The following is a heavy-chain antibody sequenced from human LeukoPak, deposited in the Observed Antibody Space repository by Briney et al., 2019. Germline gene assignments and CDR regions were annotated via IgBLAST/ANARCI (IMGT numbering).Heavy chain of an antibody. CDR1: GGFNSSYH. CDR3: ARVRAAAGPGYYHGLDV. Sequence: SETLSLTCTVSGGFNSSYHESWLRQPAGKGLEGIVRFYTRGSTNYNRSLKSPVARSVDTSKNQISLKLSSVTAADTAVYYCARVRAAAGPGYYHGLDVWGQGTTVTVSS. V-gene: IGHV4-4*07. J-gene: IGHJ6*02. D-gene: IGHD6-13*01. CDR2: FYTRGST.